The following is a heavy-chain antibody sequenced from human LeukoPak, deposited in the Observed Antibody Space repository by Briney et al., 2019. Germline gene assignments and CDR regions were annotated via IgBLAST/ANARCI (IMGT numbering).Heavy chain of an antibody. V-gene: IGHV3-23*01. J-gene: IGHJ4*02. CDR3: AKDPSKGGYYYYYFDY. D-gene: IGHD3-22*01. CDR2: ISGSGGST. CDR1: GFTFSSYE. Sequence: GGSLRLSCAASGFTFSSYEMNWVRQAPGKGPEWVSGISGSGGSTYYADSVKGRFTISRDNSKNTLYLQMNSLRAEDTAVYYCAKDPSKGGYYYYYFDYWGQGILVTVSS.